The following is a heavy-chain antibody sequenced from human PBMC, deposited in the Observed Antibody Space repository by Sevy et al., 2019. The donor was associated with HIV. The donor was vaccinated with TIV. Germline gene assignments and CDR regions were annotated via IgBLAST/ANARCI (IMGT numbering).Heavy chain of an antibody. CDR2: IDPKSGGT. Sequence: ASVKVSCKASGYTFSVKYIHWVRQAPGQGLEWVGWIDPKSGGTSYAQKFQGRVSMTRDTSISTAYMELYWLTSDDTAVYYCARGGSKWNGDYFDYWGQGSLVTVSS. J-gene: IGHJ4*02. D-gene: IGHD1-20*01. CDR1: GYTFSVKY. CDR3: ARGGSKWNGDYFDY. V-gene: IGHV1-2*02.